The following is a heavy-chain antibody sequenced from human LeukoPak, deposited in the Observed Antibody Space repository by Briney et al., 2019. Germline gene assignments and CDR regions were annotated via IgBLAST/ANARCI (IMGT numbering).Heavy chain of an antibody. CDR2: IYYSGVS. CDR1: GGSIISSSFW. V-gene: IGHV4-39*01. D-gene: IGHD2-15*01. Sequence: SETLSLTCTVSGGSIISSSFWWGWIRQPPGKGLEWVGSIYYSGVSYYNTSLKSRVTISVDTSKNQFSLKLSSVTAADTAVYYCARGLYCSGGSCYPKKGYYYYYMDVWGKGTTVTVSS. CDR3: ARGLYCSGGSCYPKKGYYYYYMDV. J-gene: IGHJ6*03.